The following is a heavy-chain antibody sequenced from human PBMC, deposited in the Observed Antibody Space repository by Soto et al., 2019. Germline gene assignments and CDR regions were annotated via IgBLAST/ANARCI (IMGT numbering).Heavy chain of an antibody. CDR3: ARNAIYSDNLTGSPRGHGMDV. J-gene: IGHJ6*02. Sequence: EVQLVETGGGLIQPGGSLRLSCAASGFSVSFNYMNWVRQAPGKGLEWVSVIYSGGTTYYADSVKGRFTISRDNSKNTLYLQMNSLRAEDTAVYYCARNAIYSDNLTGSPRGHGMDVWGQGTTVTVPS. D-gene: IGHD3-9*01. V-gene: IGHV3-53*02. CDR2: IYSGGTT. CDR1: GFSVSFNY.